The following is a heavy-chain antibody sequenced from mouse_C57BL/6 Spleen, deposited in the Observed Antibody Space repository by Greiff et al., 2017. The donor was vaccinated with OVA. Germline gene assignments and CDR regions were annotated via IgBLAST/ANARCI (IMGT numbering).Heavy chain of an antibody. CDR3: ERDWGSYWYFEV. Sequence: QVQLQQPGTELVKPGASVKLSCKASGYTFTSYWMQWVKQRPGQGLEWIGNINPSNGGTNYNEKFKSKATLTVDKSSSTAYMQLSSLTSEDSAVYYCERDWGSYWYFEVWGTGPTVTVSS. CDR2: INPSNGGT. CDR1: GYTFTSYW. J-gene: IGHJ1*03. V-gene: IGHV1-53*01.